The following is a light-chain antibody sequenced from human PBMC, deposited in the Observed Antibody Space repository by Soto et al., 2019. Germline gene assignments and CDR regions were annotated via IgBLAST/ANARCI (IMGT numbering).Light chain of an antibody. J-gene: IGLJ1*01. CDR1: SSDVGLYNL. CDR3: CSYEGGSTYV. Sequence: QSVLPQPASVSGSPGQSITISCTGTSSDVGLYNLVSWYQHHPGKAPKLMIHEVSKRPSGVSSRFSGSKSGNTASLTISGLQAEDEADYYCCSYEGGSTYVFGTGTRSPS. CDR2: EVS. V-gene: IGLV2-23*02.